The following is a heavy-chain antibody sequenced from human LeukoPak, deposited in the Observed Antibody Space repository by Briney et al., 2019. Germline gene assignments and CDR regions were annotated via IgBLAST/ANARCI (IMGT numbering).Heavy chain of an antibody. CDR3: ARVDDSSGYLDY. CDR2: MNPNSGNT. CDR1: GYTFTSYD. D-gene: IGHD3-22*01. V-gene: IGHV1-8*01. J-gene: IGHJ4*02. Sequence: ASVKVSCKASGYTFTSYDINWVRQATGQGLEWMGWMNPNSGNTGYAQKFQGRVTITRNTSISTAYMELSSLRSEDTAVYYCARVDDSSGYLDYWGQGTLVTVSS.